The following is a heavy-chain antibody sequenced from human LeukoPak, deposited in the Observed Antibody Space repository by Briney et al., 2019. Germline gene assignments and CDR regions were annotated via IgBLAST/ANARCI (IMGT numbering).Heavy chain of an antibody. D-gene: IGHD2-21*02. J-gene: IGHJ4*02. CDR1: GFTFSNAW. V-gene: IGHV3-15*01. CDR3: TTDRRGGDYYLY. CDR2: IKSKTDGGTT. Sequence: GGSLRLSCAASGFTFSNAWMSWVRQAPGKGLEWVGRIKSKTDGGTTDYAAPVKGRFTISRDDSKNTLYLQMNSLKTEDTAVYYCTTDRRGGDYYLYWGQGTLVTVSS.